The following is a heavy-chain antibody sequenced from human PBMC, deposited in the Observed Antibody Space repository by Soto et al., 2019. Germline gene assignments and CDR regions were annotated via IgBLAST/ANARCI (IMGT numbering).Heavy chain of an antibody. Sequence: SETLSLTCTVSGGSISSYYWSWIRQPPGKGLEWIGYIYYSGSTNYNPSLKSRVTISVDTSKNQFSLKLSSVTAADTAVYYCARHARYYGSGSYGFGFDPWGQGTLVTVS. CDR1: GGSISSYY. V-gene: IGHV4-59*08. CDR2: IYYSGST. J-gene: IGHJ5*02. CDR3: ARHARYYGSGSYGFGFDP. D-gene: IGHD3-10*01.